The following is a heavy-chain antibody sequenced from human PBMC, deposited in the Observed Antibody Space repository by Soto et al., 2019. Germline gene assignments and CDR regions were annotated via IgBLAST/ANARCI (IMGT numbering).Heavy chain of an antibody. V-gene: IGHV4-34*01. CDR1: GGSFSGYY. Sequence: SQTLPLTSAVYGGSFSGYYWSWIRQPPGKGLEWIGAINHSGSTNYNPSLKSRVTISVDTSKNQFSLKLSSVTAADTAVYYCARRTLTPRYCSGGSCYYKVLGAFDLWGQGTMVTVS. CDR2: INHSGST. D-gene: IGHD2-15*01. CDR3: ARRTLTPRYCSGGSCYYKVLGAFDL. J-gene: IGHJ3*01.